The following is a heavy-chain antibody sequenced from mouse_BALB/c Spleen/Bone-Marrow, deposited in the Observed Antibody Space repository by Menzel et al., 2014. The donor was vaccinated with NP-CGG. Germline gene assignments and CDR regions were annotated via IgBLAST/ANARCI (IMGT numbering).Heavy chain of an antibody. D-gene: IGHD3-1*01. CDR3: ARYSSGTYYAMDY. CDR2: ISYSGST. CDR1: GYSITSDYA. V-gene: IGHV3-2*02. Sequence: VQLKESGPGLVKPSQSLSLTCTVTGYSITSDYAWNWIRQFPGNKLEWMGYISYSGSTSYNPSLKGRISITRDTSKNQFFLQLNSVTTEDTATYYCARYSSGTYYAMDYWGQGTSVTVSS. J-gene: IGHJ4*01.